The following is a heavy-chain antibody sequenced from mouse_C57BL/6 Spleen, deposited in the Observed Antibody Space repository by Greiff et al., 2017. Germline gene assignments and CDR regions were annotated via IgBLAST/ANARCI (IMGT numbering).Heavy chain of an antibody. D-gene: IGHD1-1*01. V-gene: IGHV1-80*01. CDR2: IYPGDGDT. J-gene: IGHJ4*01. CDR3: ARVYYGSPYYYAMDY. Sequence: QVQLQQSGAGLVKPGASVKISCKASGYAFSSYWMNWVKQRPGKGLEWIGQIYPGDGDTNYNGKFKGKATLTADKSSSTAYMQLSSLTSEDSAVYFCARVYYGSPYYYAMDYWGQGTSVTVSS. CDR1: GYAFSSYW.